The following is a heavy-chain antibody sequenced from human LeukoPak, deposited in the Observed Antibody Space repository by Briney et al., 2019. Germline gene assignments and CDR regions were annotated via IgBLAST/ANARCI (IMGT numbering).Heavy chain of an antibody. J-gene: IGHJ4*02. Sequence: TGGSLRLPCAASGFSFSNYAMSWVRQAPGKGLEWVSAIVGTGGNMYYADSVKVRFTISRDNFKSTLYLQMNSLRAEDTAVYYCAKGLTWDSTSCSDWGQGTLVTVSS. CDR1: GFSFSNYA. D-gene: IGHD2-2*01. CDR3: AKGLTWDSTSCSD. CDR2: IVGTGGNM. V-gene: IGHV3-23*01.